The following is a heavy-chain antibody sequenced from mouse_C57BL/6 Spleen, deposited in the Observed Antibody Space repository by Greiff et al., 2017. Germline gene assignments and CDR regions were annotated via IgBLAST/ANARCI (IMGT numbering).Heavy chain of an antibody. CDR2: IDPNSGGT. Sequence: QVQLQQPGAELVKPGASVKLSCKASGYTFTSYWMHWVKQRPGRGLEWIGRIDPNSGGTKDDEKLKSKGTLTVDKPSSTAYMQLSSLTSEDSAVYYCARGGSDPRDYYDMDYWGQGTSVTVSS. J-gene: IGHJ4*01. CDR3: ARGGSDPRDYYDMDY. V-gene: IGHV1-72*01. CDR1: GYTFTSYW.